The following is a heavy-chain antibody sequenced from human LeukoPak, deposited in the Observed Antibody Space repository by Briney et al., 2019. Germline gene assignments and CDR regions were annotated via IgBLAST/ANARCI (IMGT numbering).Heavy chain of an antibody. D-gene: IGHD2-2*01. V-gene: IGHV4-30-2*01. Sequence: PSETLSLTCTVSGGSISSGGYYWSWIRQPPGKGLEWIGYIYHSGSTYYNPSLKSRVTISVDRSKNQFSLKLSSVTAADTAVYYCARRPVVPAAPSYSPYYFDYWGQGTLVTVSS. CDR2: IYHSGST. CDR3: ARRPVVPAAPSYSPYYFDY. J-gene: IGHJ4*02. CDR1: GGSISSGGYY.